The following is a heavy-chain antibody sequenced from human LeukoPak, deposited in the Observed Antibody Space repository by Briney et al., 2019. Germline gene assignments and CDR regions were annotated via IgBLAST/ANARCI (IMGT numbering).Heavy chain of an antibody. V-gene: IGHV1-18*01. Sequence: ASVKVPCKASGYTFTSYGISWVRQAPGQGLEWMGWISAYNGNTNYAQKLQGRVTMTTDTSTSTAYMELRSLRSDDTAVYYCARVRYYYDSSGYYHFDYWGQGTLVTVSS. D-gene: IGHD3-22*01. J-gene: IGHJ4*02. CDR2: ISAYNGNT. CDR1: GYTFTSYG. CDR3: ARVRYYYDSSGYYHFDY.